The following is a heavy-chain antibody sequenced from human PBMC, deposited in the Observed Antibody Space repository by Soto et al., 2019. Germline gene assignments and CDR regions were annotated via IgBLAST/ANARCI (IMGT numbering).Heavy chain of an antibody. CDR2: IIPIFGTA. CDR1: GGTFSSYA. J-gene: IGHJ4*02. CDR3: ARGGAYYYDSSGYPMPDY. V-gene: IGHV1-69*13. D-gene: IGHD3-22*01. Sequence: GASVKVSCKASGGTFSSYAISWVRQAPGQGLEWMGGIIPIFGTANYAQKFQGRVTITADESTSTAYMELSSLRSEDTAVYYCARGGAYYYDSSGYPMPDYWGQGTLVTVSS.